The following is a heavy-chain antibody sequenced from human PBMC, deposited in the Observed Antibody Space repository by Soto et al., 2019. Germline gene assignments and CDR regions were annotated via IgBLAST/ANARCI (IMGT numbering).Heavy chain of an antibody. Sequence: GASVKVSCKASGYIFTGYHRHWVRQAPGRGLEWMGWINPNSGDTEYAQNFQGRVTMTRDTSFNLVYMEMSGLMSDDTAVYYCARDARGTRGFDEMDIWGQGTTVTVSS. CDR3: ARDARGTRGFDEMDI. D-gene: IGHD3-9*01. CDR1: GYIFTGYH. V-gene: IGHV1-2*02. CDR2: INPNSGDT. J-gene: IGHJ6*02.